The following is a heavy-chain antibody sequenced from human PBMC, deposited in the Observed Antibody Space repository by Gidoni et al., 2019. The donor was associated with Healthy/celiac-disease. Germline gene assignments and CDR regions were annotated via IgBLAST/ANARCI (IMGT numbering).Heavy chain of an antibody. J-gene: IGHJ5*02. CDR3: ARDIIAAAGTLRSANWFDP. CDR2: IYHSGST. CDR1: GYSISSGYY. V-gene: IGHV4-38-2*02. Sequence: QVQLQESGPGLVKPSETLSRTCAVSGYSISSGYYWGWIRQPPGKGLEWIGSIYHSGSTYYNPSLKSRVTISVDTSKNQFSLKLSSVTAADTAVYYCARDIIAAAGTLRSANWFDPWGQGTLVTVSS. D-gene: IGHD6-13*01.